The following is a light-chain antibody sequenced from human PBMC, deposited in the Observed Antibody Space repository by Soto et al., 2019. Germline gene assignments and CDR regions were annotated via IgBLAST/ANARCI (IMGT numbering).Light chain of an antibody. CDR2: DVS. CDR1: SSDVGGYNY. Sequence: SVLTQPASVSGSPGQSITISCTGTSSDVGGYNYVSWYQQHPGKAPKLMIYDVSNRPSGVSNRFSGSKSGNTASLTISGLQAEDEADYYCSSYTGSSTPLVFGGGTKVTVL. CDR3: SSYTGSSTPLV. J-gene: IGLJ2*01. V-gene: IGLV2-14*01.